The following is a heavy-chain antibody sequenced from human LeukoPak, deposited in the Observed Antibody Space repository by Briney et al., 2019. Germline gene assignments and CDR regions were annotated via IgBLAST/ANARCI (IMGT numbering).Heavy chain of an antibody. V-gene: IGHV3-7*01. D-gene: IGHD2-2*01. Sequence: SGGSLRLSCAASGFTFSDYYMSWVRQAPGKGLEWVANIKQDGSEKYYVDSVKGRFTISRDNAKNSLYLQMNSLRAEDTAVYYCARDGGGSTSVYYYYGMDVWGQGTTVTVSS. CDR2: IKQDGSEK. CDR1: GFTFSDYY. CDR3: ARDGGGSTSVYYYYGMDV. J-gene: IGHJ6*02.